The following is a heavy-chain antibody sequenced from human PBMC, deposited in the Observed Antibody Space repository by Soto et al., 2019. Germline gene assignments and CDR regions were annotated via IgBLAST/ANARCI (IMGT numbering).Heavy chain of an antibody. Sequence: PSETLSLTCTVSGGPISSGDHQWNWIRQPPGKGLEWIGHITYSGSTYSKPSLNGRITISVDTSKNQIFLRLRSVTAADTAVYYCARGVWFGELALDFWGQGTLVTVPS. CDR3: ARGVWFGELALDF. J-gene: IGHJ4*02. CDR2: ITYSGST. V-gene: IGHV4-30-4*01. D-gene: IGHD3-10*01. CDR1: GGPISSGDHQ.